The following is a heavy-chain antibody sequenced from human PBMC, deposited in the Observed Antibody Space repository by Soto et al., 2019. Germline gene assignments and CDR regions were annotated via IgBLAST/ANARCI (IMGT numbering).Heavy chain of an antibody. J-gene: IGHJ3*01. CDR1: DFTFSCYW. CDR3: ARGDVCAFDL. V-gene: IGHV3-74*03. Sequence: EVQLVESGGGLVQPGGSLRLSCVASDFTFSCYWMHWVRQVPGKGLVWVSRIHSDGSSTTYADSVKSRFTISRDNAKNTLYLQSASLRDEDTADYYGARGDVCAFDLWGQGTMVTVSS. CDR2: IHSDGSST.